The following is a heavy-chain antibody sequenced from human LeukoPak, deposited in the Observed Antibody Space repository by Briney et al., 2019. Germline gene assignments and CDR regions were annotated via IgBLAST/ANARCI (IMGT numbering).Heavy chain of an antibody. V-gene: IGHV1-18*01. CDR1: GYTFNIYG. J-gene: IGHJ4*02. CDR2: ISGYNGNT. Sequence: ASVQVSCKAFGYTFNIYGITWVRQAPGQGLEWLGWISGYNGNTNYAQKVQGRVTMTTDTSTRTAFMVLGSLRSDDTAVYYCARDNSATSDCSSSSCYHFDYWGQGTLVTVSS. D-gene: IGHD2-15*01. CDR3: ARDNSATSDCSSSSCYHFDY.